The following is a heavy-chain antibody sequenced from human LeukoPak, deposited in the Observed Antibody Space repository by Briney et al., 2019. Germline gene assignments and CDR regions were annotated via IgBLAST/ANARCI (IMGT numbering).Heavy chain of an antibody. CDR3: ARTHGPYYYDSSGYYQSSASVYYFDY. D-gene: IGHD3-22*01. CDR2: ISSSSSTI. CDR1: GFTFSSYS. V-gene: IGHV3-48*01. J-gene: IGHJ4*02. Sequence: PGGSLRLSCAASGFTFSSYSMNWVRQAPGKGLEWVSYISSSSSTIYYADSAKGRFTISRDNAKNSLYLQMNSLRAEDTAVYYCARTHGPYYYDSSGYYQSSASVYYFDYWGQGTLVTVSS.